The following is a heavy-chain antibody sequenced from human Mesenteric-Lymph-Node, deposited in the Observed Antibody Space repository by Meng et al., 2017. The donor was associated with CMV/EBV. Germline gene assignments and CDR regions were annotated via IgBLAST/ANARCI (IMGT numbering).Heavy chain of an antibody. D-gene: IGHD6-19*01. CDR3: ARQGYSTGRLLDY. V-gene: IGHV4-4*02. J-gene: IGHJ4*02. Sequence: CAVSGGSISSTNWWSWVRQPPGKGLEWIGEIYHSGRTNYNPSLKSRVTISVDKSKNQFSLRLTSVTAADTAVYYCARQGYSTGRLLDYWGQGTLVTVSS. CDR2: IYHSGRT. CDR1: GGSISSTNW.